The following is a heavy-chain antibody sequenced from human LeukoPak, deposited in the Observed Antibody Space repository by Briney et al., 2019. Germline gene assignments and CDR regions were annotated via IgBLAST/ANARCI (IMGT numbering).Heavy chain of an antibody. CDR3: ARQLYGSDY. CDR1: GAPFSNSY. J-gene: IGHJ4*02. D-gene: IGHD1-1*01. V-gene: IGHV4-34*01. Sequence: PSETLSLTCAVSGAPFSNSYWSWIRQYPGKGLEWIGEINHSGYTNYNPSLKSRVTISVDTPKNQFSLKVNSVTAADTAVYYCARQLYGSDYWGQGTLVTVSS. CDR2: INHSGYT.